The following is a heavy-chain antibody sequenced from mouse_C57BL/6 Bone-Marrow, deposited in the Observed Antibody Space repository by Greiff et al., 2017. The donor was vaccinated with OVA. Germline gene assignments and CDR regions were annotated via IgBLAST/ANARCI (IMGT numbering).Heavy chain of an antibody. D-gene: IGHD2-1*01. V-gene: IGHV5-9-1*02. CDR2: ISSGGDYI. CDR3: TRLLDAMDY. CDR1: GFTFSSYA. Sequence: EVQGVESGEGLVKPGGSLNLSCAASGFTFSSYAMSWVRQTPEKRLEWVAYISSGGDYIYYADTVKGRFTISRDNARNTLYLQMSNLKSEDTAMYYCTRLLDAMDYWGQGTSVTVSS. J-gene: IGHJ4*01.